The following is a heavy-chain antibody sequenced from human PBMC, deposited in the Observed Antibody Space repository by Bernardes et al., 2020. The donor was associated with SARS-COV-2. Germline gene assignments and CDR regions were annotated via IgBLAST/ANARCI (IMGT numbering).Heavy chain of an antibody. CDR3: AKVDGSERDYGMDV. CDR2: IYYSGST. Sequence: SETLSLTCTVSGGSLRSRTYYWGWIRQPPGKGLEWIGSIYYSGSTYYNPSLKSRVTISVDMSKNQFSLKLSSVTAADTAVYYCAKVDGSERDYGMDVWGQGTTVTVSS. D-gene: IGHD3-10*01. V-gene: IGHV4-39*01. CDR1: GGSLRSRTYY. J-gene: IGHJ6*02.